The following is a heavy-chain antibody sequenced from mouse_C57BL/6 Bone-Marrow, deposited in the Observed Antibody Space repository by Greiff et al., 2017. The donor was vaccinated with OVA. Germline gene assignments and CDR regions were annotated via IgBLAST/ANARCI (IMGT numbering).Heavy chain of an antibody. Sequence: QVQLQQSGPELVKPGASVKISCKASGYAFSSSWMNWVKQRPGKGLEWIGRIYPGDGDTNYNGKFKGKATLTADKSSSTAYMQLSSLTSEDSAVYFCARGGTAPDDWGQGTTLTVSS. J-gene: IGHJ2*01. CDR3: ARGGTAPDD. CDR2: IYPGDGDT. V-gene: IGHV1-82*01. CDR1: GYAFSSSW. D-gene: IGHD3-3*01.